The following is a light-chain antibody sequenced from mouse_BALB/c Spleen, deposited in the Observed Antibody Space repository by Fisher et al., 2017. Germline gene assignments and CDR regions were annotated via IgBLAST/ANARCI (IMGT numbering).Light chain of an antibody. Sequence: IVMTQSTAIMSASPGEKVTMTCSASSSVSYMHWYQQKSSTSPKLWIYDTSKLASGVPVRFSGSGSGTSYSLTISRMEAEDAATYYCQQWSSNPLTFGAGTKLELK. CDR2: DTS. CDR1: SSVSY. V-gene: IGKV4-59*01. J-gene: IGKJ5*01. CDR3: QQWSSNPLT.